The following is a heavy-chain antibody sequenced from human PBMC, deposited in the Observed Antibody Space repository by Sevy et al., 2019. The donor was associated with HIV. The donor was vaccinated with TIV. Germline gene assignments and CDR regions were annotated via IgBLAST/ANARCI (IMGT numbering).Heavy chain of an antibody. D-gene: IGHD3-10*01. J-gene: IGHJ4*02. CDR3: ARGDYYGSLYYFDY. CDR1: GFTFSNYF. CDR2: ISSGSSYI. V-gene: IGHV3-21*01. Sequence: GGSLRLSYAASGFTFSNYFMNWVRQAPGKGLEWVSSISSGSSYIFYADSLKGRFTISRDNAKNSLYLHMNSLRAEDTAVYYCARGDYYGSLYYFDYWGPGTLVTVSS.